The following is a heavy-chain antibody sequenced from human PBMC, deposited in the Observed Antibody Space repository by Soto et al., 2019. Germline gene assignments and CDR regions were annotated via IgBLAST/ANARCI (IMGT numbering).Heavy chain of an antibody. CDR1: GGTVASSYW. CDR2: VYHTGDT. V-gene: IGHV4-4*01. D-gene: IGHD2-21*02. CDR3: AREIVTAGGNNYFDP. J-gene: IGHJ5*02. Sequence: LTCGVSGGTVASSYWWSWVRQSPSRGLEWIGNVYHTGDTNFSPSLQSRVTFSVDKSNNQFSLRLTSLTAADTAVYFCAREIVTAGGNNYFDPWGPGTLVTVSS.